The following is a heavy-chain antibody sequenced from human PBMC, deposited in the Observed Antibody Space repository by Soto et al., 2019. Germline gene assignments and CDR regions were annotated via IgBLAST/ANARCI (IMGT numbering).Heavy chain of an antibody. D-gene: IGHD3-3*01. CDR3: ARDTRPLVWSDGTCRSYYYGMDV. J-gene: IGHJ6*02. CDR2: IPYDGSNK. V-gene: IGHV3-30*03. Sequence: QVQLVESGGGVVQPGRSLRLSCAASGFTFSSYGIHWVRQAPGKGLEWLAVIPYDGSNKYYADSVKGRFTISRDNSENALYLQMNRLRTEDTAVYYCARDTRPLVWSDGTCRSYYYGMDVWGQGTTVTVSS. CDR1: GFTFSSYG.